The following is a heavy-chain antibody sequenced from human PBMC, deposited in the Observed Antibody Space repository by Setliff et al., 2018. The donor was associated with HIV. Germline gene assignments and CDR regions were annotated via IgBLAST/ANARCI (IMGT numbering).Heavy chain of an antibody. V-gene: IGHV3-72*01. Sequence: PGGSLRLSCAASGFTFSDHYMDWVRQAPGEGLEWVGRIRNKPYGYSTEYAASVKGRFTISRDDSENSLYLQMHSLKTEDTAVYYCARPSGSYFDYWGQGTLVTVSS. CDR1: GFTFSDHY. CDR2: IRNKPYGYST. D-gene: IGHD1-26*01. CDR3: ARPSGSYFDY. J-gene: IGHJ4*02.